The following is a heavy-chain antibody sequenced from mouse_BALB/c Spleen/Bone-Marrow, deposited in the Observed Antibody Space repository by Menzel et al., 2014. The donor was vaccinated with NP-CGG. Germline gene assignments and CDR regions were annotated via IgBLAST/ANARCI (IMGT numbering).Heavy chain of an antibody. Sequence: EVKLVESGAELVKPGASVKLSCTASGFNIKDTYMHWVKQRPEQGLEWIGRIDPANVNTKYDPKFQGKATITADTSSNTAYLQLSSLTSEDTAVYCCASSAYSWGQGTLVTVSA. CDR3: ASSAYS. CDR1: GFNIKDTY. V-gene: IGHV14-3*02. D-gene: IGHD2-10*01. CDR2: IDPANVNT. J-gene: IGHJ3*01.